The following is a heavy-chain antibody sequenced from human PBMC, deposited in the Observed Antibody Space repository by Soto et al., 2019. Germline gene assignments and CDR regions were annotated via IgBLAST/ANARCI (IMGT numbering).Heavy chain of an antibody. D-gene: IGHD4-17*01. J-gene: IGHJ5*02. CDR1: GFTFSAYN. CDR3: ASHYGDNGWFDP. Sequence: VQLVESGGGVVQPGGSLRLSCAASGFTFSAYNMNWVRQPPGKGLEWVSSITSSSSSIYYADSLKGRFTISRDNAKNSLYLQMNSLRAEDTAVYYCASHYGDNGWFDPWGQGTLVTVSS. V-gene: IGHV3-21*06. CDR2: ITSSSSSI.